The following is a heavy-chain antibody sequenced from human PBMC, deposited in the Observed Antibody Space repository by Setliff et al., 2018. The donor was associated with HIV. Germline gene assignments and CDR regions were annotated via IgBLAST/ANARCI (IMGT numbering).Heavy chain of an antibody. CDR2: ISYTGTT. CDR1: GGSISNYY. D-gene: IGHD3-22*01. V-gene: IGHV4-59*01. Sequence: SETLSLTCTVSGGSISNYYWSWIRQPPGKGLEWIGYISYTGTTKYNPSLKSRVTISVDTSKNQFSVRLSSVSAADTAVYFCARHVARSDYDTGGYYVSHFDYWGQGTQVTVSS. CDR3: ARHVARSDYDTGGYYVSHFDY. J-gene: IGHJ4*02.